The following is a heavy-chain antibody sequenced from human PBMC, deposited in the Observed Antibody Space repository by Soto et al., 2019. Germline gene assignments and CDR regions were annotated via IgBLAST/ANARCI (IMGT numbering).Heavy chain of an antibody. CDR2: ISWSSVNV. V-gene: IGHV3-9*01. Sequence: AQLVESGGGLVQPGRSLRLSCTASGFNFDDYAMHWVRQAPGKGLEWVSGISWSSVNVYYADSLKGRFTISRDNSANSLFLQIDSPRSDDTALYFCVKDASWDVDRGYFALWGRGTLVTVSS. J-gene: IGHJ2*01. CDR1: GFNFDDYA. D-gene: IGHD1-26*01. CDR3: VKDASWDVDRGYFAL.